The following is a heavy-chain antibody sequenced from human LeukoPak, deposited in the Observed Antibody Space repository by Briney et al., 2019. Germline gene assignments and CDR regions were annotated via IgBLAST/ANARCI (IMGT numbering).Heavy chain of an antibody. CDR2: IHNSGST. Sequence: SETLSLTCTFSGGSISSYYWSWIRQPAGKGLEWIGRIHNSGSTNCNPSLKSRVTMSVDTSKNQFSLKLSSVTAADTAVYYCAKEVGATVDAFDIWGQGTMVTVSS. V-gene: IGHV4-4*07. J-gene: IGHJ3*02. CDR3: AKEVGATVDAFDI. D-gene: IGHD1-26*01. CDR1: GGSISSYY.